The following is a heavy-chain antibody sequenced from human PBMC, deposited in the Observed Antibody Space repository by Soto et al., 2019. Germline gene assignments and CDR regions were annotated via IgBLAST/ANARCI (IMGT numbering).Heavy chain of an antibody. Sequence: QVQLQESGPGLVKSSQTLSLTCTVSGGSISSDGNYWSWIRQHPGKGLEWIGYIYYSGSTYYNPSLKSRVTIPVDTSKNQFSLKLNSVPAADTAVYYCARARMVRGIIYYYGMDVWGQGTTVTVSS. CDR2: IYYSGST. CDR3: ARARMVRGIIYYYGMDV. CDR1: GGSISSDGNY. D-gene: IGHD3-10*01. V-gene: IGHV4-31*03. J-gene: IGHJ6*02.